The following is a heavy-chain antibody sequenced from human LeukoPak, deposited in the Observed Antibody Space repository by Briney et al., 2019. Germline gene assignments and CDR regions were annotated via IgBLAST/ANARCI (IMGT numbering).Heavy chain of an antibody. J-gene: IGHJ4*02. D-gene: IGHD1-7*01. V-gene: IGHV3-9*01. Sequence: GGSLRLSCAASGFIFDDYAMYWVRQAPGKGLEWVSGISWNSRIIDYADSVKGRFTISRDNAKRALYLQMNTLTTEDTAFYYCARLTGAATGTYYFDFWGQGTLVTVSS. CDR2: ISWNSRII. CDR1: GFIFDDYA. CDR3: ARLTGAATGTYYFDF.